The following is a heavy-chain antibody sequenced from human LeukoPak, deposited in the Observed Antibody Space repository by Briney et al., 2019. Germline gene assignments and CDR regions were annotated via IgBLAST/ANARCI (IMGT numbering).Heavy chain of an antibody. CDR3: ARVDAMVRGVIDY. CDR2: IYYSGST. J-gene: IGHJ4*02. D-gene: IGHD3-10*01. Sequence: PSETLSLTCTVSGGSISSGGYYWSWIRQHPGKGLEWIGYIYYSGSTYYNPSLKSRVTISVDTSKNQFSLKLSSVTAADTAVYYCARVDAMVRGVIDYWGQGTLVTVSS. V-gene: IGHV4-31*03. CDR1: GGSISSGGYY.